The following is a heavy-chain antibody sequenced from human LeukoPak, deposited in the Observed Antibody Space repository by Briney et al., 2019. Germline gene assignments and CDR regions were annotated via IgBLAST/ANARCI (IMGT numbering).Heavy chain of an antibody. CDR3: AREVEGHYDFWSGTPNSKAFDI. Sequence: SETLSLTRAVYGGSFSGYYWSWIRPPPRKGLEWVGEIYHSGSTKYNPSPQSRVTISVDTTENQVSLKLSSVTAADTAVYYCAREVEGHYDFWSGTPNSKAFDIWGQGTMVTVSS. D-gene: IGHD3-3*01. V-gene: IGHV4-34*01. CDR2: IYHSGST. J-gene: IGHJ3*02. CDR1: GGSFSGYY.